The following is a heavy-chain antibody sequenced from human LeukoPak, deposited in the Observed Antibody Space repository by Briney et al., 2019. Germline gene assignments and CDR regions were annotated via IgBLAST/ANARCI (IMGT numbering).Heavy chain of an antibody. Sequence: GGTLRLSCAASGFTFSSYGMNWVRQAPGKGLEWVSSISGSGLNTYYADSVKGRFTISRDKSKNTLYLQMNSLRAEDTAVYYCAKGVTPVISLRFFDYWGQGTLITVSS. CDR2: ISGSGLNT. CDR3: AKGVTPVISLRFFDY. CDR1: GFTFSSYG. J-gene: IGHJ4*02. V-gene: IGHV3-23*01. D-gene: IGHD4-17*01.